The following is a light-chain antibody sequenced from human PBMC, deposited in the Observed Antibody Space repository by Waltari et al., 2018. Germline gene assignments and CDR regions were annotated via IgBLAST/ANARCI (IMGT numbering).Light chain of an antibody. CDR1: SSNSGSNT. V-gene: IGLV1-44*01. CDR3: TTWDDSLNGVV. J-gene: IGLJ3*02. Sequence: QSVLTQPPSASGTPGQRVTISCSGSSSNSGSNTVNWYQHLPGTAPKLLISANKHRPSGVPDRVAGSKSGTSASLAISGLQSEDEADYYCTTWDDSLNGVVFGGGTKLTV. CDR2: ANK.